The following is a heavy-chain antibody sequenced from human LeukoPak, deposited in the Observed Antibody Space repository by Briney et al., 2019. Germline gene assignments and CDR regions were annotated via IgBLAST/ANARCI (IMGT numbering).Heavy chain of an antibody. V-gene: IGHV3-7*01. CDR2: VKQDGTMK. CDR1: GFTFSSYW. J-gene: IGHJ4*02. Sequence: PGGSLRLSCVASGFTFSSYWMSWVRQAPGKGLEWVANVKQDGTMKYYVDSVKGRFTISRDNAKNSLYLQMNSLRAADTAVYYCARETPPHDTSDYDYWGQGTLVTVSS. D-gene: IGHD3-22*01. CDR3: ARETPPHDTSDYDY.